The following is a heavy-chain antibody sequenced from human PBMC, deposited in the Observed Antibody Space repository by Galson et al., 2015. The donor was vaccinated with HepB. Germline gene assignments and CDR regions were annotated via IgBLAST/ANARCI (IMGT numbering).Heavy chain of an antibody. CDR1: GFTFSSYG. CDR2: IWYDGSNK. D-gene: IGHD3-22*01. CDR3: ARDWLGYYDSSPGNHAFDI. J-gene: IGHJ3*02. V-gene: IGHV3-33*01. Sequence: SLRLSCAASGFTFSSYGMHWVRQAPGKGLEWVAVIWYDGSNKYYADSVKGRFTISRDNSKNTLYLQMNSLRAEDTAVYYCARDWLGYYDSSPGNHAFDIWGQGTMVTVSS.